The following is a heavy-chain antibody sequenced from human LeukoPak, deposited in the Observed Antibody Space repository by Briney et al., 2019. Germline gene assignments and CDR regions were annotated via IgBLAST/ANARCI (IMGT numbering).Heavy chain of an antibody. V-gene: IGHV3-15*01. CDR3: TTDDIPRSDY. CDR2: TKSKADGGTT. J-gene: IGHJ4*02. Sequence: GGSLRLSCAASGFTFSSYSMKWVRQAPGKGLEWVGRTKSKADGGTTDYAAPVKGRFTISRDDSKTTLYLQMNSLKTEDTAVYYCTTDDIPRSDYWGQGTLVTVSS. CDR1: GFTFSSYS. D-gene: IGHD2-2*02.